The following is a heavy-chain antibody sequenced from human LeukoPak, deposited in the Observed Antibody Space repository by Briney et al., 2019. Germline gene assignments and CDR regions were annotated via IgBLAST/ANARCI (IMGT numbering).Heavy chain of an antibody. CDR1: GFTFSSYA. J-gene: IGHJ4*02. CDR2: ISYDGSNK. D-gene: IGHD3-22*01. V-gene: IGHV3-30-3*01. Sequence: GRSLRLSCAASGFTFSSYAMHWVRQAPGKGLEWVAVISYDGSNKYYADSVKGRFTISRDNSKNTLYLQMNSLRAEDTAVYYCARDRTYYDSSGYYPHYFDYWGQGTLVTVSS. CDR3: ARDRTYYDSSGYYPHYFDY.